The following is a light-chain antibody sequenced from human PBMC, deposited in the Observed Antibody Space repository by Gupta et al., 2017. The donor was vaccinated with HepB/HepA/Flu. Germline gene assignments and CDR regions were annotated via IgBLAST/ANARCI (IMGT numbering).Light chain of an antibody. J-gene: IGKJ3*01. V-gene: IGKV1D-12*01. CDR2: AAS. Sequence: DIQMTQSPSSVSASVGDRVTITCRASQGISRWLAWYQQKPGKAPKLLIYAASNLQSGVPSRFSGSGSGTDFTLSISGLQPEDVATYYCQQYNSFPRTFGHGTKVDIK. CDR3: QQYNSFPRT. CDR1: QGISRW.